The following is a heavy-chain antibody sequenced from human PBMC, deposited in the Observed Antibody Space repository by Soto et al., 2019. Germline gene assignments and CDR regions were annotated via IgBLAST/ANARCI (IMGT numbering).Heavy chain of an antibody. CDR3: ARVAVGAQYIWFDP. V-gene: IGHV3-48*03. Sequence: EVQLVESGGGLVQPGGSLRLSCAVSGFTFSSFEMNWVRQAPGKGLEWVSYISNSGTTIYYADSVRGRFTISRDNAKNALSLQMNSLRAEDTAVYYCARVAVGAQYIWFDPWGRGTLVTVSS. CDR2: ISNSGTTI. CDR1: GFTFSSFE. J-gene: IGHJ5*02. D-gene: IGHD1-26*01.